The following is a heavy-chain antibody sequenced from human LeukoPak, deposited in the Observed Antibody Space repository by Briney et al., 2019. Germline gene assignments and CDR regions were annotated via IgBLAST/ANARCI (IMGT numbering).Heavy chain of an antibody. CDR3: ARDYGWFGESDAFDI. J-gene: IGHJ3*02. CDR2: INPNSGGT. V-gene: IGHV1-2*02. D-gene: IGHD3-10*01. CDR1: GYTFTSYG. Sequence: ASVKVSCKASGYTFTSYGISWVRQAPGQGLEWMGWINPNSGGTNYAQKFQGRVTMTRDTSISTAYMELSRLRSDDTAVYYCARDYGWFGESDAFDIWGQGTMVTVSS.